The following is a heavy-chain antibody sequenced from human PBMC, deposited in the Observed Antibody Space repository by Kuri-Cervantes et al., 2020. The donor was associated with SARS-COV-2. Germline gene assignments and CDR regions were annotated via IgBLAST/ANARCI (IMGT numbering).Heavy chain of an antibody. J-gene: IGHJ4*02. CDR3: AKDSRFGDYIWGSYLAVGIDY. CDR2: ISSSSSYI. D-gene: IGHD3-16*02. V-gene: IGHV3-21*01. Sequence: GESLKISCAASGFTFSSYAMSWVRQAPGKGLEWVSSISSSSSYIYYADSVKGRFTISRDNAKNSLYLQMNSLRAEDTAVYYCAKDSRFGDYIWGSYLAVGIDYRGQGTLVTVSS. CDR1: GFTFSSYA.